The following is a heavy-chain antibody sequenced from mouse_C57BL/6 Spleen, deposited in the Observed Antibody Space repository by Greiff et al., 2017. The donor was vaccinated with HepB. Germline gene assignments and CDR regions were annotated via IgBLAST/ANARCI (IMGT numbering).Heavy chain of an antibody. J-gene: IGHJ2*01. D-gene: IGHD1-1*01. V-gene: IGHV1-26*01. Sequence: EVQLQQSGPELVKPGASVKISCKASGYTFTDYYMNWVKQSHGKSLEWIGDINPNNGGTSYNQKFKGKATLTVDKSSSTAYMELRSLTSEDSAVYYCARSIITTVPYYFDYWGQGTTLTVSS. CDR3: ARSIITTVPYYFDY. CDR1: GYTFTDYY. CDR2: INPNNGGT.